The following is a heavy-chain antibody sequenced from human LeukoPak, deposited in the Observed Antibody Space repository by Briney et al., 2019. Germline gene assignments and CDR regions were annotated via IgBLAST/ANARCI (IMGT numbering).Heavy chain of an antibody. J-gene: IGHJ4*02. CDR1: GFTFRSYV. V-gene: IGHV3-23*01. CDR2: ISADGGST. Sequence: GGSLRLSCAASGFTFRSYVMRWVRQAPGKGLEWVSSISADGGSTYYADSVKGRFTISRDNSRNTLYLQMNSLRAEDTVVYYCAKECSSTTCSDNYWGQGTLVTVSS. D-gene: IGHD2-2*01. CDR3: AKECSSTTCSDNY.